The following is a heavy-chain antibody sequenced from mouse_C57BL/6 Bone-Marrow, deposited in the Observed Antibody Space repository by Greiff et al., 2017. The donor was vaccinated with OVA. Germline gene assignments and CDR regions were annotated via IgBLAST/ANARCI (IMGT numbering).Heavy chain of an antibody. D-gene: IGHD2-3*01. V-gene: IGHV3-6*01. CDR1: GYSITSGYY. Sequence: EVKLMESGPGLVKPSQSLSLTCSVTGYSITSGYYWNWIRQFPGNKLEWMGYISYDGSNNYNPSLKNRISITRDTSKNQFFLKLNSVTTEDTATYYCARDGMMVTTKGMDYWGQGTSVTVSS. J-gene: IGHJ4*01. CDR2: ISYDGSN. CDR3: ARDGMMVTTKGMDY.